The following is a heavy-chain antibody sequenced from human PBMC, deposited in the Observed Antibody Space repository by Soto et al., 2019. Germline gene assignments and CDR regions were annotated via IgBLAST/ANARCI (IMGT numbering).Heavy chain of an antibody. J-gene: IGHJ4*02. V-gene: IGHV1-46*03. CDR3: AREYIVVVIAEGFDY. CDR1: GYTFTSYY. CDR2: INPSGGST. D-gene: IGHD2-21*01. Sequence: ASVKVSCKASGYTFTSYYMHWVRRAPGQGLEWMGIINPSGGSTSYAQKFQGRVTMTRDTSTSTVYMELSSLRSEDTAVYYCAREYIVVVIAEGFDYWGQGTLVTVSS.